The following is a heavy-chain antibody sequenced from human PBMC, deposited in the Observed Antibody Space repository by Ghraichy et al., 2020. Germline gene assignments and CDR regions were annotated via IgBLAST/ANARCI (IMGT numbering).Heavy chain of an antibody. CDR2: INHSGST. Sequence: SETLSLTCAVYGGSFSGYYWSWIRQPPGKGLEWIGEINHSGSTNYNPSLKSRVTISVDTSKNQFSLKLSSVTAADTAVYYCARVGRWLQLSYFDYWGQGTLVTVSS. CDR3: ARVGRWLQLSYFDY. J-gene: IGHJ4*02. V-gene: IGHV4-34*01. D-gene: IGHD5-24*01. CDR1: GGSFSGYY.